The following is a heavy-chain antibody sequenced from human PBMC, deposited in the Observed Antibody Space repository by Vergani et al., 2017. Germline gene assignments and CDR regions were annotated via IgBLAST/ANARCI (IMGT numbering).Heavy chain of an antibody. CDR3: AKDRADCGGDCYPPRDYYDYYGMDV. D-gene: IGHD2-21*02. CDR1: GFTFSSYS. Sequence: EVQLVESGGGLVKPGGSLRLSCAASGFTFSSYSMNWVRQAPGKGLEWVSSISSSSSFIYYADSVKGRFTISRDNSKNTLYLQMNSLRAEDTAVYYCAKDRADCGGDCYPPRDYYDYYGMDVWGQGTTVTVSS. CDR2: ISSSSSFI. V-gene: IGHV3-21*01. J-gene: IGHJ6*02.